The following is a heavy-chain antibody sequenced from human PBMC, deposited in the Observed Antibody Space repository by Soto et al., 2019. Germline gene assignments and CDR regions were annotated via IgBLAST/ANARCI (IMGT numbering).Heavy chain of an antibody. CDR2: IYTSGST. J-gene: IGHJ4*02. CDR1: GGSISTSRFY. V-gene: IGHV4-39*07. D-gene: IGHD6-19*01. Sequence: QLQLQESGPGLVKPSETLSLTCTVSGGSISTSRFYWGWIRQPPGKGLEWIGSIYTSGSTNYNPSLKSRVTMSVDTSKNQFSLKLSSVTAADTAVYYCARDTSGLFDYWGQGTLVTVSS. CDR3: ARDTSGLFDY.